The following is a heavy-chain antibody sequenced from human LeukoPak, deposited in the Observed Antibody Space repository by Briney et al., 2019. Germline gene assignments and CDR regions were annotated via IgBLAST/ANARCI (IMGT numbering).Heavy chain of an antibody. D-gene: IGHD2-2*01. J-gene: IGHJ6*04. CDR2: IIPIFGTA. Sequence: SVKVSCKASGGTFSSYAISWVRQAPGQGLEWMGGIIPIFGTANYAQKFQGRVTITADKSTSTAYMELSSLRSEDTAVYYCAREMEWGMGSHDDQPPLVPAAMRGGYYYYGMDVWGKGTTVTVPS. CDR1: GGTFSSYA. CDR3: AREMEWGMGSHDDQPPLVPAAMRGGYYYYGMDV. V-gene: IGHV1-69*06.